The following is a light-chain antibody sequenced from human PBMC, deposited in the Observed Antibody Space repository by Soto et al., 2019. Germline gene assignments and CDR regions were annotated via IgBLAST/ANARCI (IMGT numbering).Light chain of an antibody. CDR2: GAS. CDR1: QSVSTSY. CDR3: QQYGNSRGT. Sequence: TQSPATLSVSPGDRATLSCRASQSVSTSYLAWYQQKPGQAPRLLIYGASSRATGIPDRFSGSGSGTDFTLTISGLEPEDFAVYYCQQYGNSRGTFGQGTKVEIK. V-gene: IGKV3-20*01. J-gene: IGKJ1*01.